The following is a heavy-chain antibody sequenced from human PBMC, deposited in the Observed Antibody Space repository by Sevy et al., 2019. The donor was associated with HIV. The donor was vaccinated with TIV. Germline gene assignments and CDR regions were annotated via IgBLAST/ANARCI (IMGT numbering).Heavy chain of an antibody. CDR3: ARVGGYDFWSGSLEYYYYYGMDV. V-gene: IGHV1-18*01. Sequence: ASVKVSCKASGYTFTSYGISWVRQAPGQGLEWMGWISAYNGNTNYAQKLQGRVTMTTDTSTSTAYMELRSLRSGDTAVYYCARVGGYDFWSGSLEYYYYYGMDVWGQGTTVTVSS. CDR2: ISAYNGNT. J-gene: IGHJ6*02. D-gene: IGHD3-3*01. CDR1: GYTFTSYG.